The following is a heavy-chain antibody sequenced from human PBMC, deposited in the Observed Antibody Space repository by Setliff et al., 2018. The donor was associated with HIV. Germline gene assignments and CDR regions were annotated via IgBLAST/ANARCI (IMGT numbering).Heavy chain of an antibody. CDR2: INSDGSST. CDR1: GFTFSSYR. Sequence: GGSLRLSCAASGFTFSSYRMNWVRQAPGKGLVWVSRINSDGSSTSYADSVKGRFTISRDNSKNALYLQMDSLRDEDTAVYFCVKDDHGSYDRLFYFDYWGQGTLVTVSS. J-gene: IGHJ4*02. D-gene: IGHD4-17*01. V-gene: IGHV3-74*01. CDR3: VKDDHGSYDRLFYFDY.